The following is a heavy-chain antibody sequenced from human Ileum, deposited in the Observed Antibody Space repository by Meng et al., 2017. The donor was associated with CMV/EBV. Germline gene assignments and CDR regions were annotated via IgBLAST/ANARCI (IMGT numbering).Heavy chain of an antibody. D-gene: IGHD3-22*01. CDR2: ISGSGSNT. CDR3: GKSLGRYYDGHDY. CDR1: GLTFSSYA. J-gene: IGHJ4*02. V-gene: IGHV3-23*01. Sequence: AASGLTFSSYAMTWVRQAPGKGLEWVSAISGSGSNTYFADSVKGRFTISRDNSDNTLFLQMHSLRAEDTAVYYCGKSLGRYYDGHDYWGQGTLVTVSS.